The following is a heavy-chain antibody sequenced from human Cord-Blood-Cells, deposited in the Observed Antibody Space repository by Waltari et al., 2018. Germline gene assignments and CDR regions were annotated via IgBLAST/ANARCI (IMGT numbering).Heavy chain of an antibody. CDR2: IYYSGST. CDR3: ARPIVVVPAAIGDAFDI. V-gene: IGHV4-39*01. Sequence: QLQLQESGPGLVKPSETLSLTRTVSGGSISSSSYYRGWIRQPPGKGLEWVGRIYYSGSTYYNPSLKSRVTISVDTSKNQFSLKLSSVTAADTAVYYCARPIVVVPAAIGDAFDIWGQGTMVTVSS. J-gene: IGHJ3*02. D-gene: IGHD2-2*02. CDR1: GGSISSSSYY.